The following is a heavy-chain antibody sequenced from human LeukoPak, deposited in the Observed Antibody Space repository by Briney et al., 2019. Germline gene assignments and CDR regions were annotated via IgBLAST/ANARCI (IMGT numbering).Heavy chain of an antibody. J-gene: IGHJ2*01. V-gene: IGHV4-30-4*07. D-gene: IGHD3-9*01. CDR2: IYYRGST. Sequence: PSQTLSLTCAVSGGSISGVGYSWRWLRQPPAKGLEWSGYIYYRGSTNYNPSIKSRATISVDTSKNQFSPKLSSVTAADTAVYYCSRPSSSIDILTGYYTGDWYFDLWGRGTLVTVSS. CDR3: SRPSSSIDILTGYYTGDWYFDL. CDR1: GGSISGVGYS.